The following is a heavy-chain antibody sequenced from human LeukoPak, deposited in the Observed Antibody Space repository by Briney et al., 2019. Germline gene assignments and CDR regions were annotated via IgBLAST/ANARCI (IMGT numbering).Heavy chain of an antibody. CDR2: INPNSGGT. Sequence: ASVKVSSKGSLYTFTAYYIHWVQQAPGQGLEWMGWINPNSGGTDSSQNFQGRVTMTRDTSITTAYMELSRLTSDDTAVYYCARDVGYHASASYRGIRSNWLPRSGRGTLVTVSS. V-gene: IGHV1-2*02. J-gene: IGHJ5*02. D-gene: IGHD3-10*01. CDR1: LYTFTAYY. CDR3: ARDVGYHASASYRGIRSNWLPR.